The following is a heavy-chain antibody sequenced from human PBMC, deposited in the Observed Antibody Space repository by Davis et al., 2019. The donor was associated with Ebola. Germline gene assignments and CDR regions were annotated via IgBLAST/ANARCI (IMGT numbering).Heavy chain of an antibody. Sequence: GESLKISCAASGFTFSGSAMHWVRQASGKGLEWVGRIRSKANSYATAYAASVEGRFTISRDDSKNTAYLQMNSLKTEDTAVYYRTTTTTHFDYWGQGTLVTVSS. J-gene: IGHJ4*02. CDR3: TTTTTHFDY. CDR1: GFTFSGSA. V-gene: IGHV3-73*01. D-gene: IGHD1-26*01. CDR2: IRSKANSYAT.